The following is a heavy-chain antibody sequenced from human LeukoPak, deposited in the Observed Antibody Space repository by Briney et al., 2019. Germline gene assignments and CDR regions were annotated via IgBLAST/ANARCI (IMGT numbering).Heavy chain of an antibody. CDR1: GFTFSDYW. J-gene: IGHJ4*02. V-gene: IGHV3-74*01. Sequence: GGSLRLSCAASGFTFSDYWMHWVRQAPGKGLVWVSRINTDGSNTSYADSVKGRFTISRDNAKNTLYLQLNSLRAEDTAVYYCSRGMTYYYGSGKFDYWGQGTLVTVSS. CDR2: INTDGSNT. CDR3: SRGMTYYYGSGKFDY. D-gene: IGHD3-10*01.